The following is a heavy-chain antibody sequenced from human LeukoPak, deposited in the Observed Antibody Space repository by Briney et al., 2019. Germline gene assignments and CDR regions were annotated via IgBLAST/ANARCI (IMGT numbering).Heavy chain of an antibody. CDR1: GYTFTSYY. Sequence: ASVKVSCKASGYTFTSYYMHWVRQAPGQGLEWMGIINPSCGSTGYAQKFQGRVTMTRDTSTSTVYMELSSLRSEDTAVYYCARESSGRKEGFDYWGQGTLVTVSS. D-gene: IGHD1-26*01. CDR2: INPSCGST. J-gene: IGHJ4*02. CDR3: ARESSGRKEGFDY. V-gene: IGHV1-46*01.